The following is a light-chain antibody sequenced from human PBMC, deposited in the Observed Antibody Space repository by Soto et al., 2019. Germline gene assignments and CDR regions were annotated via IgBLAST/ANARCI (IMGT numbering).Light chain of an antibody. Sequence: DIQMTQSPSSVSASVGDSVSITCRASRVISRWLAWYQQKPGKAPNLLIYAASNLQSGVPSRFSASGSGTDFTLTINSLQPEDFATYYCQQSHTFPITFGQGTRLEIK. CDR3: QQSHTFPIT. CDR2: AAS. J-gene: IGKJ5*01. V-gene: IGKV1-12*01. CDR1: RVISRW.